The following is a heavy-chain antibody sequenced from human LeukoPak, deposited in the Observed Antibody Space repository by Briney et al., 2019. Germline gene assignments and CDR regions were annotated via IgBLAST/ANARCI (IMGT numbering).Heavy chain of an antibody. V-gene: IGHV3-21*01. CDR2: ISVRSNYI. J-gene: IGHJ4*02. CDR1: GYTFSSYS. D-gene: IGHD3-22*01. CDR3: VRLRRNSDTSGFYYYYDF. Sequence: PGGSLRLSCAASGYTFSSYSINWVRQAPGKGLEWVSSISVRSNYIYYADSVRGRFRISRDDARDPLYLQMNSLRAEDTAVYYCVRLRRNSDTSGFYYYYDFWGQGTLVTVSS.